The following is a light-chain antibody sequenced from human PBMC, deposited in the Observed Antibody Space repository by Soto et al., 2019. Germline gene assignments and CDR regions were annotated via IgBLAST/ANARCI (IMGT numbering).Light chain of an antibody. CDR1: SGHSSYA. J-gene: IGLJ2*01. Sequence: QSVLTQSPSASASLGAAVKLTCILSSGHSSYAIAWHQQQPEKGPRYLMKLNSDGSHSKGDGIPDRFSGSSSGAERYLTISSLQSEDEADYYCQTWGTGTVVFGGGTQLTVL. CDR2: LNSDGSH. V-gene: IGLV4-69*01. CDR3: QTWGTGTVV.